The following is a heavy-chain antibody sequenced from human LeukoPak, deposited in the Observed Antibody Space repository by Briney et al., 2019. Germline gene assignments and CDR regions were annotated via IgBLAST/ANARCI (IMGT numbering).Heavy chain of an antibody. Sequence: GASVKVSCKASGGTFSSYAISWVRQAPGQGLEWMGGIIPIFGTANYAQKFQGRVTITADESTSTAYMELSSLRAEDTAVYYCARDLVGSHTGYSSGAWDYWGQGTLVTVSS. CDR2: IIPIFGTA. CDR3: ARDLVGSHTGYSSGAWDY. V-gene: IGHV1-69*13. D-gene: IGHD3-9*01. CDR1: GGTFSSYA. J-gene: IGHJ4*02.